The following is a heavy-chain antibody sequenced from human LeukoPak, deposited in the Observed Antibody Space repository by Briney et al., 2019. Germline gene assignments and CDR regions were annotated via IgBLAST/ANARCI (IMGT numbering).Heavy chain of an antibody. J-gene: IGHJ4*02. D-gene: IGHD3-10*01. CDR3: ARADYYGSGSYWDFDY. V-gene: IGHV4-59*01. CDR1: GGSISSYY. CDR2: VYYSGST. Sequence: SETLSLTCTVSGGSISSYYWSWIRQPPGKGLEWIGYVYYSGSTNYNPSLKSRVTISVDTSKNQFSLKLSSVTAADTAVYYCARADYYGSGSYWDFDYWGQGTLVTVSS.